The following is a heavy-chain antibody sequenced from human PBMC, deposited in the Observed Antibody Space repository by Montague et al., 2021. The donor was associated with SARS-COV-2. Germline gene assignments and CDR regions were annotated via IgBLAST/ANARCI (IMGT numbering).Heavy chain of an antibody. Sequence: SETLSLTCAVYGGSFSGYYWSWIRQPPGKGLEWIGEINHSGSTNYNPSLKSRVTISVDTSKNQFSLKMTSLTAADTAFYYCARLGHCSETLCSFDFWGQGTLVTVSS. CDR3: ARLGHCSETLCSFDF. D-gene: IGHD2-15*01. J-gene: IGHJ4*02. CDR2: INHSGST. V-gene: IGHV4-34*01. CDR1: GGSFSGYY.